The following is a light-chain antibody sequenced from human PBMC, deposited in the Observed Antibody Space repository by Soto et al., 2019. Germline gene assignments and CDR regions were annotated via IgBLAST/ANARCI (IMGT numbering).Light chain of an antibody. CDR3: CSYAGRSTLV. Sequence: QSALTQPASVSGSPGQSITISCTGTSSDVGSYNLVSWYLQHPGKAPKLIIYEVTKGPSGVSNRFSGSKSGNTASLTISGLQAEDEADYYCCSYAGRSTLVFGGGTKVTVL. CDR2: EVT. J-gene: IGLJ2*01. V-gene: IGLV2-23*02. CDR1: SSDVGSYNL.